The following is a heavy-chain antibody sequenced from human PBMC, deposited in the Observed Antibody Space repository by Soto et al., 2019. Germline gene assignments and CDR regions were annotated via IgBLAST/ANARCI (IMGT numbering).Heavy chain of an antibody. CDR1: GYTFTSYG. D-gene: IGHD2-8*01. CDR2: ISAYNGNT. CDR3: ARVYTNYYYRCGMDV. V-gene: IGHV1-18*01. Sequence: QFQLVQSGAEVKKPGASVKVSCKASGYTFTSYGISWVRQAPGQGLEWMGWISAYNGNTNYAQKLPGRVTMTTNTSTSTAYMELRSLISDHTSVYYCARVYTNYYYRCGMDVWGQGTPVTVSS. J-gene: IGHJ6*02.